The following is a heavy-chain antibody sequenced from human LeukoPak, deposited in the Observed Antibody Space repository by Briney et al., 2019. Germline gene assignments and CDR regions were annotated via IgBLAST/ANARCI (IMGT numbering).Heavy chain of an antibody. CDR2: IYSGGST. J-gene: IGHJ4*02. D-gene: IGHD1-26*01. CDR1: EFTVSSNY. V-gene: IGHV3-53*01. Sequence: GGSLRLSCAASEFTVSSNYMSWVRQAPGKGLEWVSVIYSGGSTYYADSVKGRFTISRDNSKNTLYLQMNSLRAEDTAVYYCARGRGSFPPFFDYWGQGTLVTVSS. CDR3: ARGRGSFPPFFDY.